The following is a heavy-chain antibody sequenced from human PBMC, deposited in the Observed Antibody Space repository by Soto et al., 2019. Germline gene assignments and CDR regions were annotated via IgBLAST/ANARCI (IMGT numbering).Heavy chain of an antibody. CDR1: GYTFTSYG. CDR2: ISAYNGNT. D-gene: IGHD3-10*01. J-gene: IGHJ4*02. Sequence: ASVKVSCKASGYTFTSYGISWVRQAPGQGLEWMGWISAYNGNTNYAQKLQGRVTMTTDTSTSTAYMELRSLRSDDTAVYYCARGSAGFMVRGATTSDYWGQGTLVTVSS. V-gene: IGHV1-18*01. CDR3: ARGSAGFMVRGATTSDY.